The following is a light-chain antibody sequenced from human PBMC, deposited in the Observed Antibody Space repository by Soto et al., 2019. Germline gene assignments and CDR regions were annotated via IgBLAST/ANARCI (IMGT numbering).Light chain of an antibody. CDR2: SSS. CDR1: QSVSRN. CDR3: QQYDDWQP. V-gene: IGKV3-15*01. J-gene: IGKJ1*01. Sequence: EIVLTQSPATLSVSPGERATLSCRASQSVSRNVAWYQQKPGQAPRLLIYSSSTRASGIPARFSGSASGTEFTLTISSLQSEDIAVYYCQQYDDWQPFGQGTKVDIK.